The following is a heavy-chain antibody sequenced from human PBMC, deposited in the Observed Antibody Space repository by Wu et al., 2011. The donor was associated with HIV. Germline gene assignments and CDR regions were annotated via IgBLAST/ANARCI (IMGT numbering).Heavy chain of an antibody. Sequence: QVQLVQSGGEVKKPGSSVKVSCKASGGTFSNYAFSWVRQAPGQGLEWMGWIIPIFGTTNYAERFQGRVTITTDESTGTAYMELTGLRSEDTAVYYCARAPIGYDSSTEVYYHYGMDVWGQGTTVTVSS. J-gene: IGHJ6*02. V-gene: IGHV1-69*05. CDR3: ARAPIGYDSSTEVYYHYGMDV. CDR2: IIPIFGTT. D-gene: IGHD3-22*01. CDR1: GGTFSNYA.